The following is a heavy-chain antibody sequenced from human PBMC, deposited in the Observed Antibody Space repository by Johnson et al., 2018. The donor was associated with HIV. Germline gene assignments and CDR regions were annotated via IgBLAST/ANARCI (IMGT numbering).Heavy chain of an antibody. V-gene: IGHV3-66*03. D-gene: IGHD6-13*01. CDR3: AKSIAAAGTNAVDI. Sequence: VQLVESGGGLIQPGGSLRLSCAVSGLSVSINYITWVRQAPGKGLEWVSVIHSGGSTYYADSVEGRFTISRDNSKNTLYLQINSLRAEDTAVYYCAKSIAAAGTNAVDIWGQGTMVTVSS. CDR1: GLSVSINY. J-gene: IGHJ3*02. CDR2: IHSGGST.